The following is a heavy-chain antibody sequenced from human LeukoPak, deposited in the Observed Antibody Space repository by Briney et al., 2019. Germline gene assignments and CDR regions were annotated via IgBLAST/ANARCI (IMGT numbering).Heavy chain of an antibody. CDR2: ISYDGSNK. CDR3: AKDRGVIFDSYFDY. J-gene: IGHJ4*02. D-gene: IGHD3/OR15-3a*01. V-gene: IGHV3-30-3*01. Sequence: PGGSLRLSCAASGFNFSSYTMHWVRQAPGKGLEWVAVISYDGSNKYYADSVKGRFTISRDNSKNTLYLQMNSLRAEDTAVYYCAKDRGVIFDSYFDYWGQGTLVTVSS. CDR1: GFNFSSYT.